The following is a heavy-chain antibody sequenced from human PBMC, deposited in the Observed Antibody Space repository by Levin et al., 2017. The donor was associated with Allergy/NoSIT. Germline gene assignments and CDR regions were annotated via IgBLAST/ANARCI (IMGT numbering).Heavy chain of an antibody. V-gene: IGHV3-30*18. Sequence: PGESLKISCAGSGFTFRTYGMHWVRQAPGKGLDWVALISNDGSSEKYADSVKGRFTISRDNSKHTLYLQMNSLRVDDTAVYYCAKGSSGWELRTDNWGQGTLVTVTA. CDR3: AKGSSGWELRTDN. CDR1: GFTFRTYG. CDR2: ISNDGSSE. J-gene: IGHJ4*02. D-gene: IGHD3-10*01.